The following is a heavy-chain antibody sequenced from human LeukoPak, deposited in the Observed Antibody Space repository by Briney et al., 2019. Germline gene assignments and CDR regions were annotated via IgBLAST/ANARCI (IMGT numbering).Heavy chain of an antibody. CDR3: AREYSSSSGPDY. V-gene: IGHV6-1*01. Sequence: SQTLSLTCAISGDSVSSNIVAWNWIRHSPSRGLEWLGRTYYRSQRFNYYAESVKSRVPINSDTSKKQFSLQLKSVRREDTAVYYCAREYSSSSGPDYWGQGTLVTVSS. CDR2: TYYRSQRFN. J-gene: IGHJ4*02. CDR1: GDSVSSNIVA. D-gene: IGHD6-6*01.